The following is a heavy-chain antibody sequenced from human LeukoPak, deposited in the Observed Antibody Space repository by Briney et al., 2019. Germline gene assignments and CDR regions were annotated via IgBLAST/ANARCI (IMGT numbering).Heavy chain of an antibody. J-gene: IGHJ5*02. V-gene: IGHV1-18*01. Sequence: GASVKVSCKASGYTFTSYGISWVRQAPGQGLEWMGWISAYNGNTNYAQKLQGRVTMTTDTSTSTAYMELRSLRSDDTAVYYCAREKPPYYYDSSGYYFHWSDPWGQGTLVTVSS. CDR3: AREKPPYYYDSSGYYFHWSDP. CDR2: ISAYNGNT. CDR1: GYTFTSYG. D-gene: IGHD3-22*01.